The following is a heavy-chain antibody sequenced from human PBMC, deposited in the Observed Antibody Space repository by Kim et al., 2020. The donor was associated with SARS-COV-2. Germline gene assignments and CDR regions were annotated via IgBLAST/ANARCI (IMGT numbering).Heavy chain of an antibody. V-gene: IGHV4-34*01. CDR2: INHSGRT. CDR1: GGSFSGYY. J-gene: IGHJ1*01. Sequence: SETLSLTCAVYGGSFSGYYWSWIRQPPGKGLEWIGEINHSGRTNYNPSLKSRVTISVDTSKNQFSLKLTSVTAADAALYFCARRLSNTSGWGSHYCDLWGQGLLVPVSS. D-gene: IGHD3-10*01. CDR3: ARRLSNTSGWGSHYCDL.